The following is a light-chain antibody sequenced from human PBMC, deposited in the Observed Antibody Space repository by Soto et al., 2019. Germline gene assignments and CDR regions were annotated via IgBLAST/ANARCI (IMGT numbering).Light chain of an antibody. CDR3: QQYGNSPWT. CDR1: QTVSSSY. J-gene: IGKJ1*01. V-gene: IGKV3-20*01. CDR2: GAS. Sequence: EIVLTQSPGTLSLSPGERATLSCRASQTVSSSYLAWYQQEPGQAPRLLIYGASSRATGIPDRFSGSGSGTDFTLTISRLEPEDSALYYCQQYGNSPWTFGQGTKVDIK.